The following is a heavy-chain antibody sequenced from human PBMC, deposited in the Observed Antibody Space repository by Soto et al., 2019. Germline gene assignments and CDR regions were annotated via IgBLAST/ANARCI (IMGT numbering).Heavy chain of an antibody. CDR3: ARDLWVEPELYYYGMDV. CDR2: IFYSVTT. J-gene: IGHJ6*02. CDR1: GDSISSADYY. D-gene: IGHD1-1*01. V-gene: IGHV4-30-4*01. Sequence: QVQLQESGPGLVRPSQTLSLTCTVSGDSISSADYYWRWIRQTPGKGLEWIGHIFYSVTTYYNPSLKSRLTISVDTSKNHFSLRLTSVTAADTAVYYCARDLWVEPELYYYGMDVWGQGTTVTVSS.